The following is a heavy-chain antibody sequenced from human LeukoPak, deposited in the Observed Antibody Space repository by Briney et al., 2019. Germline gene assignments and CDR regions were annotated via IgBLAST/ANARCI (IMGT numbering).Heavy chain of an antibody. J-gene: IGHJ5*02. V-gene: IGHV4-61*02. CDR1: GGSISSGSYY. Sequence: SETLSLTCTVSGGSISSGSYYWSWIRQPAGKGLEWIGRIYTSGSTNYNPSLKSRVTISVDTSKNQFSLKLSSVTAADTAVYYCARDVFWSGYYWFDPWGQGTLVTVSS. CDR3: ARDVFWSGYYWFDP. D-gene: IGHD3-3*01. CDR2: IYTSGST.